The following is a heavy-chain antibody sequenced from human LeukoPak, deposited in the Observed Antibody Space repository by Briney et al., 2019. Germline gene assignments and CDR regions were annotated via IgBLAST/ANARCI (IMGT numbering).Heavy chain of an antibody. CDR1: GYTFTSYG. D-gene: IGHD3-22*01. J-gene: IGHJ6*02. Sequence: ASVKVSCKASGYTFTSYGISWVRQAPGQGLEWMGWISAYNGNTNYAQKLQGRVTMTTDTSTSTAYMELRSLRSDDTAVYYCARDSYYDSSGYYYGAGLYYYGMDVWGQGTTVTVSS. CDR3: ARDSYYDSSGYYYGAGLYYYGMDV. V-gene: IGHV1-18*01. CDR2: ISAYNGNT.